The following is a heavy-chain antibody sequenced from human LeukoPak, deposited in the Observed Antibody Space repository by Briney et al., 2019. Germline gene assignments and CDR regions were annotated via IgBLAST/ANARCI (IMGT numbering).Heavy chain of an antibody. J-gene: IGHJ4*02. Sequence: GGSLRLSCVASGFTFDDYGMSWVRQAPGKGLEWVSGISGRGASKYYADSVKGRFTISRDNSKNTLYLQMNSLRAEDTAVYYCAKGVVVAPDVTPFDYWGQGTLVTASS. CDR2: ISGRGASK. D-gene: IGHD2-2*01. V-gene: IGHV3-23*01. CDR3: AKGVVVAPDVTPFDY. CDR1: GFTFDDYG.